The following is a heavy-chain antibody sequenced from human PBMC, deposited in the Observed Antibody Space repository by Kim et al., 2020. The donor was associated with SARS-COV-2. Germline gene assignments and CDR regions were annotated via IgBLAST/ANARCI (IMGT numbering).Heavy chain of an antibody. J-gene: IGHJ4*02. Sequence: YYADSVKGRFTISRDNAKNSLYLQMNSLRAEDTAVYYCARGDSSGSSPMVWGQGTLVTVSS. V-gene: IGHV3-21*01. D-gene: IGHD3-22*01. CDR3: ARGDSSGSSPMV.